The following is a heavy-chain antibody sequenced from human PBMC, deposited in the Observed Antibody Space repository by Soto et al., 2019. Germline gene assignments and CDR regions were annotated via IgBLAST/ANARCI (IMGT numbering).Heavy chain of an antibody. Sequence: PSETLSLTCAVSGGSISSSNWWSWVRQPPGKGLEWIGEIFHSGSTNYNPSLKSRVTISVDKSKNQFSLKLRSVTAADTAVYYCARDTVGTGKQQLVQEMFFYYYGMDVWGKGTTVTVSS. CDR3: ARDTVGTGKQQLVQEMFFYYYGMDV. D-gene: IGHD6-13*01. J-gene: IGHJ6*04. CDR2: IFHSGST. CDR1: GGSISSSNW. V-gene: IGHV4-4*02.